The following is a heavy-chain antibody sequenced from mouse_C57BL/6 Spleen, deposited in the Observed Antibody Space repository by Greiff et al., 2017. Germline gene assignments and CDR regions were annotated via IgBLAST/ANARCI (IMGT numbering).Heavy chain of an antibody. V-gene: IGHV10-1*01. CDR3: VRGYEGYYFDY. Sequence: EVMLVESGGGLVQPKGSLKLSCAASGFSFNTYAMNWVRQAPGKGLEWVARIRSKSNNYATYYADSVKDRFTIARDDSESMLYLQMNNLKTEDTAMYYCVRGYEGYYFDYWGQGTTLTVSS. CDR2: IRSKSNNYAT. J-gene: IGHJ2*01. CDR1: GFSFNTYA. D-gene: IGHD2-14*01.